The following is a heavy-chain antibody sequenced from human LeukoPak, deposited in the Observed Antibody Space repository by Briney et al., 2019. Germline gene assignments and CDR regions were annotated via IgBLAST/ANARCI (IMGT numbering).Heavy chain of an antibody. D-gene: IGHD2-2*01. Sequence: PGGSLRLSCAASGFTFSSYEMNWVRQAPGKGLEWVSYISSSGSTIYYADSVKGRLTISRDNAKNSLYLQMNSLRAEDTAVYYCARGSDIVVVPAAKFDYWGQGTLVTVSS. CDR3: ARGSDIVVVPAAKFDY. V-gene: IGHV3-48*03. CDR2: ISSSGSTI. CDR1: GFTFSSYE. J-gene: IGHJ4*02.